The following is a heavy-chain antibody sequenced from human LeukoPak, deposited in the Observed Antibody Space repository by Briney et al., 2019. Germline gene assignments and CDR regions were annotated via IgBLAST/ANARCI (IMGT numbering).Heavy chain of an antibody. V-gene: IGHV4-39*01. D-gene: IGHD3-10*01. CDR1: GGSISSSSYY. CDR2: IYYSGST. J-gene: IGHJ4*02. Sequence: SETLSLTCTVSGGSISSSSYYWGWIRQPPGKGLEWIGSIYYSGSTYYNPSLKSRVTISVDTSKNQFSLKLSSVTAADTAVYYCARQSFGDSEYYFDYWGQGTLVTVSP. CDR3: ARQSFGDSEYYFDY.